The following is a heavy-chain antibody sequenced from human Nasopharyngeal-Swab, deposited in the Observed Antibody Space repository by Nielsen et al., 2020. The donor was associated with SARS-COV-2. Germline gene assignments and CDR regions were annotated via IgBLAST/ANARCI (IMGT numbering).Heavy chain of an antibody. CDR2: IYYSGST. CDR1: GGSFSGFY. J-gene: IGHJ5*02. Sequence: SETLSLTCAVYGGSFSGFYWSWIRQPPGKGLEWIGYIYYSGSTYYNPSLKSRVTISVDTSKNQFSLKLSSVTAADTAVYYCARSLYDYVWGSYRYFWFDPWGQGTLVTVSS. CDR3: ARSLYDYVWGSYRYFWFDP. V-gene: IGHV4-30-4*01. D-gene: IGHD3-16*02.